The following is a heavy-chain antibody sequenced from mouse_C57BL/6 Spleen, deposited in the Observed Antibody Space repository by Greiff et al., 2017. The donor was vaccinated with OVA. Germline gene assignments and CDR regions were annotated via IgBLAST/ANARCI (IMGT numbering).Heavy chain of an antibody. V-gene: IGHV1-39*01. J-gene: IGHJ1*03. Sequence: EVQLQQSGPELVKPGASVKISCKASGYSFTDYNMNWAKQSNGKSLEWIGVINTNYGTTSYNQKCKGKSTLTVYQSSSTAYMQLNSLTSEDSAVYYCARGGLRLGYFDVWGTGTSVTVSS. CDR1: GYSFTDYN. CDR3: ARGGLRLGYFDV. D-gene: IGHD2-4*01. CDR2: INTNYGTT.